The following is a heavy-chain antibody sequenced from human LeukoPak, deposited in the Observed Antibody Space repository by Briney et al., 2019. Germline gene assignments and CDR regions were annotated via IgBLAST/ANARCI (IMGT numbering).Heavy chain of an antibody. CDR1: GGSFSGYY. Sequence: SETLSLTCAVYGGSFSGYYWSWIRQPPGKGLEWIGEINHSGSTNYNPSLKSRVTISVDTSKNQFSLKLSSVTAADTAVYYCARHGRSGLRRRALDYWGQGTLVTVSS. V-gene: IGHV4-34*01. J-gene: IGHJ4*02. CDR3: ARHGRSGLRRRALDY. CDR2: INHSGST. D-gene: IGHD5-12*01.